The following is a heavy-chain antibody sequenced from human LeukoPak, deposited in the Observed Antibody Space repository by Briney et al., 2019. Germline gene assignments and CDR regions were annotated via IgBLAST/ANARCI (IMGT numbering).Heavy chain of an antibody. J-gene: IGHJ5*02. CDR2: IYYSGST. Sequence: SETLSLTCTVSGGSISSSSYYWGWIRQPPGKGLEWIGSIYYSGSTYYNPSLKSRVTISVDTSKNQFSLKLSSVTAADTAVYYCARDFHGLFDPWGQGTLVTVSS. CDR1: GGSISSSSYY. CDR3: ARDFHGLFDP. V-gene: IGHV4-39*07.